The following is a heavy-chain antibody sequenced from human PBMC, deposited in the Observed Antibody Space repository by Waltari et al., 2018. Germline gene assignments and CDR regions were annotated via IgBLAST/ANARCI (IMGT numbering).Heavy chain of an antibody. Sequence: QVYLQQSGPGLVKPSPTLSLTCAIPGDTFPSHVGAWTWTRPSPSSGLAWPGRTYYRSKWYYDYSLSVKSRITITADTSKNQFSLHLNSVAPEDAAVYYCVRQGAEYSSGWPFDYWGQGTLVTVSS. CDR3: VRQGAEYSSGWPFDY. CDR2: TYYRSKWYY. CDR1: GDTFPSHVGA. V-gene: IGHV6-1*01. J-gene: IGHJ4*02. D-gene: IGHD6-19*01.